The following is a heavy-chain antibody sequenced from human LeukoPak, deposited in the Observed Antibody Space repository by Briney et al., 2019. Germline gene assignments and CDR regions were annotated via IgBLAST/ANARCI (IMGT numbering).Heavy chain of an antibody. CDR3: AKGAISACYSLDQ. D-gene: IGHD2/OR15-2a*01. J-gene: IGHJ4*02. CDR1: EFTLGSCG. V-gene: IGHV3-30*02. CDR2: IRSDGSNK. Sequence: GSLRLSCAASEFTLGSCGMHWVRQAPGKGLEWVAFIRSDGSNKNYADSVKGRFTISRDSSKNTLSLQMNNLRAEDTAVYFCAKGAISACYSLDQWGQGTLVTVSS.